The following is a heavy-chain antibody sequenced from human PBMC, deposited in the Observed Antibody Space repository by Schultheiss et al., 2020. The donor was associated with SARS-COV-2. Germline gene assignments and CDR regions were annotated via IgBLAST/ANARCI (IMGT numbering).Heavy chain of an antibody. CDR2: INHRGST. CDR3: ARGMVAVPRHWFDP. Sequence: SETLSLTCAVYGGSFSDFYWSWIRQPPGKGLEWIGEINHRGSTNYSPSLTSRVIVSVDTSKKQFSLRLRSVTAADTAGYYCARGMVAVPRHWFDPWGQGTLVTVSS. CDR1: GGSFSDFY. D-gene: IGHD2-15*01. V-gene: IGHV4-34*01. J-gene: IGHJ5*02.